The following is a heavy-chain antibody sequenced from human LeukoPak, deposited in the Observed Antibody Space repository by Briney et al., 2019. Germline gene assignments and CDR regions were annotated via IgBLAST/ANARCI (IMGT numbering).Heavy chain of an antibody. D-gene: IGHD3-9*01. J-gene: IGHJ5*02. V-gene: IGHV1-2*02. Sequence: ASVKVSCKASGYTFTGYYMHWVRQAPGQGLEWMGWNNPNSGGTNYAQKFQGRVTMTRDTSISTAYMELSRLRSDDTAVYYCASQDRTYYDILTGYFTFDPWGQGTLVTVSS. CDR3: ASQDRTYYDILTGYFTFDP. CDR2: NNPNSGGT. CDR1: GYTFTGYY.